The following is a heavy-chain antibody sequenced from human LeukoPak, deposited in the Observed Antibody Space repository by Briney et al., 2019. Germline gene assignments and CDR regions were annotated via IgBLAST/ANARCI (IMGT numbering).Heavy chain of an antibody. Sequence: GGSLRLSCAASGFTFRRYTMTWVRQAPGRGLEWVSSISSNSAYIYYADSLRGRLTISRDNAKNSLYLQVDGLGADDTAVYYCAREGGFHYDSSGDAFDIWGQGTMVTVSS. CDR1: GFTFRRYT. D-gene: IGHD3-22*01. CDR3: AREGGFHYDSSGDAFDI. CDR2: ISSNSAYI. J-gene: IGHJ3*02. V-gene: IGHV3-21*01.